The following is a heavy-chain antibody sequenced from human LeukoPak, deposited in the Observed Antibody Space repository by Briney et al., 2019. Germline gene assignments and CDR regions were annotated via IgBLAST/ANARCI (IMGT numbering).Heavy chain of an antibody. CDR1: GFTFDDYA. D-gene: IGHD6-13*01. CDR3: AKAYSSSWYGGVDY. J-gene: IGHJ4*02. V-gene: IGHV3-9*01. CDR2: ISWNSGSI. Sequence: GRSLRLSCAASGFTFDDYAMHCVRHAPGKGLEWVSGISWNSGSIGYADSVKGRFTISRDNAKNSLYLQMNSLRAEDTALYYCAKAYSSSWYGGVDYWGQGTLVTVSS.